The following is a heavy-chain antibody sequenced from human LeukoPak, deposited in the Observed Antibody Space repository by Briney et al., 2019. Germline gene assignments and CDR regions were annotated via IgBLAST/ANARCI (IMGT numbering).Heavy chain of an antibody. V-gene: IGHV1-8*02. CDR1: GYTFTSYG. CDR3: ARAPPRYSSSWYRTFGD. CDR2: MNPNSGNT. D-gene: IGHD6-13*01. J-gene: IGHJ4*02. Sequence: ASVKVSCKASGYTFTSYGLTWVRQAPGQGLEWMGWMNPNSGNTGYAQKFQGRVTMTRNTSISTAYMELSSLRSEDTAVYYCARAPPRYSSSWYRTFGDWGQGTLVTVSS.